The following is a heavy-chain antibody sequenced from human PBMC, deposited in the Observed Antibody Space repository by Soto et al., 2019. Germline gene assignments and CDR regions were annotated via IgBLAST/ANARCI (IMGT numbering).Heavy chain of an antibody. Sequence: KGLYWIGEINHSGSTNYNPSLKSRVTISVDTSKNQFSLKLSSVTAAGTAVYYCARGVLEIVVVTAARGAYCFGPWGQGILVTIS. CDR2: INHSGST. CDR3: ARGVLEIVVVTAARGAYCFGP. J-gene: IGHJ5*02. D-gene: IGHD2-2*03. V-gene: IGHV4-34*01.